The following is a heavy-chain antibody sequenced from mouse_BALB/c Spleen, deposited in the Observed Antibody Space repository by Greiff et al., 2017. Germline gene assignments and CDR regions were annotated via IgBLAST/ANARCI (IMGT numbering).Heavy chain of an antibody. CDR3: VREVWGNYSFAY. Sequence: VKLVESGPGLVAPSQSLSITCTVSGFSLTSYDISWIRQPPGKGLEWLGVIWTGGGTNYNSAFMSRLSISKDNSKSQVFLKMNSLQTDDTAIYYCVREVWGNYSFAYWGQGTLVTVSA. J-gene: IGHJ3*01. D-gene: IGHD2-1*01. V-gene: IGHV2-9-2*01. CDR2: IWTGGGT. CDR1: GFSLTSYD.